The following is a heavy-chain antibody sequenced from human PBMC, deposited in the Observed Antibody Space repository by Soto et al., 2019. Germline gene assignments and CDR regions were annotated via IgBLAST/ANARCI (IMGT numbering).Heavy chain of an antibody. D-gene: IGHD4-17*01. CDR1: GFSISSYA. CDR2: MSYGGSSS. V-gene: IGHV3-30-3*01. J-gene: IGHJ4*02. CDR3: ARDRNDAGDYVIDQ. Sequence: QVQLVESGGGVVQPGRSLRLSCVVSGFSISSYAVHWVRQAPGKGLEWVAVMSYGGSSSHYADSVQGRFTISGDNSKNTLYLQMRDLRLDDTAVYYCARDRNDAGDYVIDQWGQGTLVTVSS.